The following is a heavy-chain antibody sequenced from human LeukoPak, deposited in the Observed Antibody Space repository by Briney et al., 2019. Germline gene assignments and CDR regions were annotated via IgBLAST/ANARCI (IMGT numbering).Heavy chain of an antibody. V-gene: IGHV3-7*01. J-gene: IGHJ4*02. D-gene: IGHD1-26*01. CDR1: GFTFSSRDW. CDR3: ARDEVGGSYAY. CDR2: IKEDGSKK. Sequence: GGSLRLSCAASGFTFSSRDWMTWVRQAPGKGLEWVANIKEDGSKKDYVDSVKGRFTISRDNAKNSLYLEMNSLRAEDTAVYYCARDEVGGSYAYWGQGTLVTVSS.